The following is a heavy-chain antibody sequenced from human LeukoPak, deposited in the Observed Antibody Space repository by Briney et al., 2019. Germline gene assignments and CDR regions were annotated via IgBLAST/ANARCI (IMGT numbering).Heavy chain of an antibody. Sequence: GGSLRLSCAASAFTFSNAWMSWVRQAPGKGLEWVGRIKSKTDGGTTDYAAPVKGRFTISRDDSKSIGYLQMNSLKTEDTAVYYCTRVLRYFGWLRAQYYMDVWGKGTTVTISS. CDR3: TRVLRYFGWLRAQYYMDV. CDR1: AFTFSNAW. CDR2: IKSKTDGGTT. D-gene: IGHD3-9*01. J-gene: IGHJ6*03. V-gene: IGHV3-15*01.